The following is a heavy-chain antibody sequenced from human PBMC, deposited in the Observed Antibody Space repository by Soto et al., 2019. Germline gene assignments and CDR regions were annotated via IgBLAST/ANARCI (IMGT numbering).Heavy chain of an antibody. D-gene: IGHD3-9*01. Sequence: ASVKVSCKASGYTFTSYAMHWVRQAPGQRLEWMGWINAGNGNTKYSQKFQGRVTITRDTSASTAYMELSSLRSEDTAVYYCARESTAAYYDILTGQGYWGQGTLVTVSS. CDR1: GYTFTSYA. V-gene: IGHV1-3*01. CDR3: ARESTAAYYDILTGQGY. CDR2: INAGNGNT. J-gene: IGHJ4*02.